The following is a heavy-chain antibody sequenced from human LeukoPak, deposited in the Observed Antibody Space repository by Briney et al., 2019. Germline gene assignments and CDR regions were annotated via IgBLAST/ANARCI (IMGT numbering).Heavy chain of an antibody. V-gene: IGHV3-21*01. CDR3: AKERSGYDFWSGYFDY. CDR1: GFTFSTYN. CDR2: ISGNSNYI. J-gene: IGHJ4*02. Sequence: GGSLRLSCAASGFTFSTYNMNWVRQAPGKGLEWVSCISGNSNYIYYAGSVKGRFTISRDNAKNSLFLQMNSLRAEDTAVYYCAKERSGYDFWSGYFDYWGQGTLVTVSS. D-gene: IGHD3-3*01.